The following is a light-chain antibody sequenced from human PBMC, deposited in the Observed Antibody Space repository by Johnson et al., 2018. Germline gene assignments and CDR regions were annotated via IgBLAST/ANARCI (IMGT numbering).Light chain of an antibody. CDR1: SSNIVNNY. J-gene: IGLJ1*01. CDR2: ENN. CDR3: GTWDSSLSAGNV. Sequence: QSVLTQPPSVSAAPGQKVTISCSGSSSNIVNNYVSWYQQLPGTAPKLLIYENNKRPPGIPDRFSGSKSGTSATLRLTGVQTGDEADYYCGTWDSSLSAGNVFGTGTKVTVL. V-gene: IGLV1-51*02.